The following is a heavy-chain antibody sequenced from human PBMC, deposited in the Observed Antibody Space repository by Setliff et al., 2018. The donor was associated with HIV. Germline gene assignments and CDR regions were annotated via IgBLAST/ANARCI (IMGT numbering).Heavy chain of an antibody. CDR3: ARPSAGGGYNYWYFDL. J-gene: IGHJ2*01. CDR2: IYNSAST. Sequence: SETLSLTCTVSGDSISNYYWSWIRQPPGRGLEWIGYIYNSASTNYNPSLKSRDTISVDTSKNQFSLKLSSVTAADTAVYYCARPSAGGGYNYWYFDLWGRGTLVTVSS. CDR1: GDSISNYY. V-gene: IGHV4-4*08. D-gene: IGHD5-12*01.